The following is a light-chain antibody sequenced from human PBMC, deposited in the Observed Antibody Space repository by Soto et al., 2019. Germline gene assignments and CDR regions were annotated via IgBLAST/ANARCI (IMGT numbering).Light chain of an antibody. CDR2: TVS. Sequence: DIQMTQSPSSLSASEGDRVTITCRASQGISHHLARYQLKPGKAPKSLIYTVSSLESGVPSRFSGSGSATVFTLTISILQPEDFETYDGQQYYSYPLTFGGGTKVEI. CDR1: QGISHH. J-gene: IGKJ4*01. CDR3: QQYYSYPLT. V-gene: IGKV1-16*01.